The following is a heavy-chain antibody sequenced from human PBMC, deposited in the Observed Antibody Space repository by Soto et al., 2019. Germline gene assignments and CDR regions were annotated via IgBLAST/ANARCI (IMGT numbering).Heavy chain of an antibody. J-gene: IGHJ5*02. CDR3: AMAKTTLYNWFDP. V-gene: IGHV1-46*01. D-gene: IGHD1-7*01. CDR2: INPSGGST. CDR1: GYIFIHYY. Sequence: ASVKVSCKASGYIFIHYYIHWVRQAPGQGLEWMAIINPSGGSTSYAQKFQGRVTMTSDTSTSTVSMELSSLRSEDTAVYYCAMAKTTLYNWFDPWGQGTLVTVSS.